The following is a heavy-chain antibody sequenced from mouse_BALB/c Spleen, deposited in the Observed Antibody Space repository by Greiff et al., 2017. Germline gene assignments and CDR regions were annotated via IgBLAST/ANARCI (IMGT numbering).Heavy chain of an antibody. D-gene: IGHD4-1*01. CDR1: GFTFSSFG. V-gene: IGHV5-17*02. Sequence: EVQLVESGGGLVQPGGSRKLSCATSGFTFSSFGMHWVRQAPEKGLEWVAYISSGSSTIYYADTVKGRFTISRDNPKNTLFLQMTSLRSEDTAMYYCARRGTGTWNFDVWGAGTTVTVSS. CDR3: ARRGTGTWNFDV. CDR2: ISSGSSTI. J-gene: IGHJ1*01.